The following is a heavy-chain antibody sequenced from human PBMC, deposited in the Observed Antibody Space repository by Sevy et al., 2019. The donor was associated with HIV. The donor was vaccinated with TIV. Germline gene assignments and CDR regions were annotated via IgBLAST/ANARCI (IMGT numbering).Heavy chain of an antibody. D-gene: IGHD3-16*01. CDR1: GFTLSSFG. CDR3: AGGRLGIMISAGWGGGMDV. J-gene: IGHJ6*02. V-gene: IGHV3-30*02. Sequence: GGSLRLSCAASGFTLSSFGMHWVRQAPGKGLEWVAVIRYDGSNKYYADSVKGRFTISRDNSKNTLYLQMNSLRAEDTAGYYWAGGRLGIMISAGWGGGMDVWGQGTTVTVSS. CDR2: IRYDGSNK.